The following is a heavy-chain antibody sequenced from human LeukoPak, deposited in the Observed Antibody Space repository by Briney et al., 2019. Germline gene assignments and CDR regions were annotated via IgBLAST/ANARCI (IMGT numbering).Heavy chain of an antibody. Sequence: ASGKVSCKVSGYSLTGLSKYWVRQAPGKGLEWMGGFDLDGGETVYAQKFEGRVTMTEDTSTDTVYMELSSLRSDDTAVYFCAMGDPYQLLEEWGQGTLVTVSS. V-gene: IGHV1-24*01. J-gene: IGHJ4*02. CDR1: GYSLTGLS. CDR3: AMGDPYQLLEE. D-gene: IGHD2-2*01. CDR2: FDLDGGET.